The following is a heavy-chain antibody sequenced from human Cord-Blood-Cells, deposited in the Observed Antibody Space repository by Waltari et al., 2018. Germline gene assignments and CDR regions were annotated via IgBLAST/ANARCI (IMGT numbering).Heavy chain of an antibody. CDR3: ANSGYSSSWPFDY. J-gene: IGHJ4*02. D-gene: IGHD6-13*01. CDR2: ISYDGSNK. V-gene: IGHV3-30-3*01. CDR1: GFTFSSYA. Sequence: QVQLVESGGGVVHPGRSLRLSCAASGFTFSSYAMHWVRQAPGKGLGWVEVISYDGSNKYYADSGNGRFTISRDNSKNTLYLQMNSLRAEDTAVYYCANSGYSSSWPFDYWGQGTLVTVSS.